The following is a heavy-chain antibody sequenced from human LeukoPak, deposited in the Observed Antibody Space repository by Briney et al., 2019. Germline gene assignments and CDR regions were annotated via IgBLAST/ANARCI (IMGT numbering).Heavy chain of an antibody. Sequence: VGSPRVSRADSGRTFRSYWISWVRQAPGKGLERVANINQERSEKYFVDSVKGPFTISRDNAKNSLHLQMNTLGAEDTAVYYCARERDGRFFDYWGQGTLVTVSS. CDR3: ARERDGRFFDY. CDR1: GRTFRSYW. J-gene: IGHJ4*02. CDR2: INQERSEK. V-gene: IGHV3-7*01. D-gene: IGHD5-24*01.